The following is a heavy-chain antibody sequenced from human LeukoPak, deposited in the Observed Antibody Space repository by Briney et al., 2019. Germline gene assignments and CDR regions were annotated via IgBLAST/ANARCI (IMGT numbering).Heavy chain of an antibody. CDR1: GYSFTSHY. V-gene: IGHV1-2*02. CDR3: ARWRDGYNKYYFDY. J-gene: IGHJ4*02. Sequence: ASVKVSCKASGYSFTSHYMHWVRQAPGQGLEWMGWINPNSGGTNYAQKFQGRVTMTRDTSISTAYMELSRLRSDDTAVYYCARWRDGYNKYYFDYWGQGTLVTVSS. CDR2: INPNSGGT. D-gene: IGHD5-24*01.